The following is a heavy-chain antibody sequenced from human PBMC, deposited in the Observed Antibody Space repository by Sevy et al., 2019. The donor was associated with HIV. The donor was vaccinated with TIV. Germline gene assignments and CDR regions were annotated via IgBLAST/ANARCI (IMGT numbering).Heavy chain of an antibody. Sequence: GGSLRLSCAASGFTFNNYWMSWVRQAPGKGLEWVANIRQDGIEKYYVESVKGRFTISRDNAKNSLFLQMNSLRAEDTAVYYCASSRTTSFGWDWGQGTLVTVSS. V-gene: IGHV3-7*01. D-gene: IGHD1-26*01. CDR3: ASSRTTSFGWD. CDR1: GFTFNNYW. CDR2: IRQDGIEK. J-gene: IGHJ4*02.